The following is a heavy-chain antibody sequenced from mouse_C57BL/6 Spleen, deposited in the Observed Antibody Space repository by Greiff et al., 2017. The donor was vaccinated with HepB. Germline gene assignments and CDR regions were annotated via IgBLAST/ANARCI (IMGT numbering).Heavy chain of an antibody. CDR1: GFTFSDYG. D-gene: IGHD2-5*01. CDR3: ARPYYSNYGFAY. V-gene: IGHV5-17*01. CDR2: ISSGSSNI. Sequence: EVMLVESGGGLVKPGGSLKLSCAASGFTFSDYGMHWVRQAPEKGLEWVAYISSGSSNIYYADTVKGRFTISRDNAKNTLFLQMTSLRSEDTAMYYCARPYYSNYGFAYWGQGTLVTVSA. J-gene: IGHJ3*01.